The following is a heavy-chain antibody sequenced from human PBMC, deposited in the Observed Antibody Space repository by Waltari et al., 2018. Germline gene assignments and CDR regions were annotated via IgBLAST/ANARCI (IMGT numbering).Heavy chain of an antibody. D-gene: IGHD3-3*01. V-gene: IGHV1-24*01. CDR1: GYTLTELS. CDR3: ATKPIRVFGVVFDY. CDR2: FDPEDGET. J-gene: IGHJ4*02. Sequence: VQSGAEVKKPGASVKVSCKVSGYTLTELSMHWVRQAPGKGLEWMGGFDPEDGETIYAQKFQGRVTMTEETSTDTAYMELSSLRSEDTAVYYCATKPIRVFGVVFDYWGQGTLVTVSS.